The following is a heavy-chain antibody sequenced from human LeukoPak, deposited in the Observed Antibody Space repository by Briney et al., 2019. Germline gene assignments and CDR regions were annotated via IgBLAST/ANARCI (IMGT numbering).Heavy chain of an antibody. Sequence: SETLSLTCAVSGVSFDDYYWSWVRQTPGKGLEWLGEINHSGYTNDSPSLKSRVTLSIDTSNKQFSLNLRSVTVVDAGIYYCTRMTTGHDYWGQGTLVTVSS. J-gene: IGHJ4*02. CDR1: GVSFDDYY. D-gene: IGHD4-17*01. V-gene: IGHV4-34*01. CDR2: INHSGYT. CDR3: TRMTTGHDY.